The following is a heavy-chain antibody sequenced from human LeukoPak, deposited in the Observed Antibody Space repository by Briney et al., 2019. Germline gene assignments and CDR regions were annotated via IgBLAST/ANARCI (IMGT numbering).Heavy chain of an antibody. CDR1: GGSLSSSNW. Sequence: PPETLSLTCAVSGGSLSSSNWWSWVRQPPGKGLEWIGEIYHSGSTNYNPSLKSRVTISVDKSKNQFSLKLSSVTAADTAVYYCARVPSWVGGEENWFDPWGQGTLVTVSS. CDR3: ARVPSWVGGEENWFDP. V-gene: IGHV4-4*03. CDR2: IYHSGST. J-gene: IGHJ5*02. D-gene: IGHD3-10*01.